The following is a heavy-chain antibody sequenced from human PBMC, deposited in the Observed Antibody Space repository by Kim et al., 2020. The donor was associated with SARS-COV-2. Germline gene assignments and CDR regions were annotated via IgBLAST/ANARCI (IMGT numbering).Heavy chain of an antibody. V-gene: IGHV1-3*01. CDR1: GYTFTSYA. CDR2: INAGNGNT. Sequence: ASVKVSCKASGYTFTSYAMHWVRQAPGQRLEWMGWINAGNGNTKYSQKFQGRVTITRDTSASTAYMELSSLRSEDTAVYYCARGTNIVVVVAATPPVGYWGQGTLVTVSS. J-gene: IGHJ4*02. CDR3: ARGTNIVVVVAATPPVGY. D-gene: IGHD2-15*01.